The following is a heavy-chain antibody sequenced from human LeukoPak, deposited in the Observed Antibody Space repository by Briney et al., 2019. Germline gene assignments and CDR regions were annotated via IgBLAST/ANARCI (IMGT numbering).Heavy chain of an antibody. J-gene: IGHJ4*02. Sequence: GGSLRLSCAASGFTFSSYAMSWVRQAPGKGLEWVSAISGSGGSTYYADSVKGRFTISRDNSKNTLYLQMNSLRAEDTAVYYCAKDLAGSSSEPWGYWGQGTLVTVSS. D-gene: IGHD6-6*01. V-gene: IGHV3-23*01. CDR2: ISGSGGST. CDR3: AKDLAGSSSEPWGY. CDR1: GFTFSSYA.